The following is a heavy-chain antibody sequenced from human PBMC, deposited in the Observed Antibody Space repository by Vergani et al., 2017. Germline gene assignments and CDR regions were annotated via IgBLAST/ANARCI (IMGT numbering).Heavy chain of an antibody. J-gene: IGHJ4*02. CDR2: INHSGGST. CDR3: ARPHGDILPPDPRRLDY. CDR1: GYTFTNYY. Sequence: QVLLVQSGAEVKKPGASVRVSCKTSGYTFTNYYIHWVRQAPGQGLEWMGRINHSGGSTTYAQQFQGRLTMTRDTSTSTVYMDLSNLRSEDTAVYYCARPHGDILPPDPRRLDYWVQGTLVNVSS. V-gene: IGHV1-46*03.